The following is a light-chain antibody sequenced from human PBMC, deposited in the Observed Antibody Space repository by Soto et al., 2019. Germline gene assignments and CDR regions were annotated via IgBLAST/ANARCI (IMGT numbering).Light chain of an antibody. CDR1: QSISTH. J-gene: IGKJ2*01. CDR3: QQYSSNLYT. CDR2: DAS. V-gene: IGKV1-5*01. Sequence: EIQMTQSPSTLSASVGDRVTITCRASQSISTHLAWYQQKPGKAPEVLIYDASTVESGVPSRFSGSGSGTKFTLTISSLQPDDFATYYCQQYSSNLYTFGQGTKLEIK.